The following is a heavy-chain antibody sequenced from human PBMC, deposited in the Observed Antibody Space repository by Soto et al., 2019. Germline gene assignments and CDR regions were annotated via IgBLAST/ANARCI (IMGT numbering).Heavy chain of an antibody. V-gene: IGHV3-30*18. Sequence: PGGSLRLSCAASGFTFSSYGMHWVRQAPGKGLEWVAVISYDGSNKYYADSVKGRFTISRDNSKNTLYLQMNSLRAEDTAVYYCAKGGNPSWGQGTLVTVSS. CDR3: AKGGNPS. CDR1: GFTFSSYG. CDR2: ISYDGSNK. D-gene: IGHD1-1*01. J-gene: IGHJ4*02.